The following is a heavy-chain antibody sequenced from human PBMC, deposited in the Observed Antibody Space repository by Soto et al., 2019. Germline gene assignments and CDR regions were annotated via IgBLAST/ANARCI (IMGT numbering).Heavy chain of an antibody. V-gene: IGHV3-30*03. CDR1: RFNFSNYC. CDR3: AREEYGSDY. Sequence: GGSLRLACSASRFNFSNYCMHWVRQAPGKGLEWVAVISYDGINKYYADSVKGRFTISRDNSKNTLSLQMNSLRGEDTAVYYCAREEYGSDYWGQGTQVIVSS. D-gene: IGHD2-2*03. CDR2: ISYDGINK. J-gene: IGHJ4*02.